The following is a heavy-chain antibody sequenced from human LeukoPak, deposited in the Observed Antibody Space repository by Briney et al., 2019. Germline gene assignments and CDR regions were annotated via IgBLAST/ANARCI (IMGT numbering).Heavy chain of an antibody. V-gene: IGHV3-69-1*01. CDR2: IGPGGDI. CDR3: ARRFDS. Sequence: GGSLRLSCAASGFTFSDYYMSWIRQAPGRGLEWISYIGPGGDIYYADSVTGRFTVSRDTAKNSLYLQMNGLKVEDTAVYYCARRFDSWGQGTLVTVSS. CDR1: GFTFSDYY. J-gene: IGHJ4*02.